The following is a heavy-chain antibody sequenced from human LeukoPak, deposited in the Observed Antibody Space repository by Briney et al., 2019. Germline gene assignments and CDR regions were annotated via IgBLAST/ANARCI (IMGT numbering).Heavy chain of an antibody. CDR1: GFTFSTYG. V-gene: IGHV3-30*03. D-gene: IGHD3-16*01. Sequence: GRSLRLSCAASGFTFSTYGTHWVRQAPGKGLEWVAVLSHDGTNNADSVKGRFTISRDNSKNTLYLQMNSLRAEDTAVYYCASGFLRNWYYLGDYWGQGTQVTVSS. CDR3: ASGFLRNWYYLGDY. CDR2: LSHDGTN. J-gene: IGHJ4*02.